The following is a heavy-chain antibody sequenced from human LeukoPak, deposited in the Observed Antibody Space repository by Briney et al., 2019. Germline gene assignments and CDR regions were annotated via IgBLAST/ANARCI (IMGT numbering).Heavy chain of an antibody. CDR2: INVITGYI. CDR3: ARDRSGSSSVDDAFDI. CDR1: GFSFENYN. Sequence: GGTLRLSCAASGFSFENYNMNWVRQAPGKGLEWVAYINVITGYIYYADSLKGRFTISRDNAKKSLFLEMNSLRVEDTAVYYCARDRSGSSSVDDAFDIWGQGIMVTVSS. J-gene: IGHJ3*02. D-gene: IGHD1-26*01. V-gene: IGHV3-21*01.